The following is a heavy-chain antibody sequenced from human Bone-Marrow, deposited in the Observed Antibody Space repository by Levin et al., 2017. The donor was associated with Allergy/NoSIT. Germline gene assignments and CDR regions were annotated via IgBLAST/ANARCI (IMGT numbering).Heavy chain of an antibody. CDR1: GFTFSSYG. Sequence: GESLKISCAASGFTFSSYGMHWVRQAPGKGLEWVAVISYDGSNKYYADSVKGRFTISRDNSKNTLYLQMNSLRAEDTAVYYCAKEEYRYCISTSCSPFDYWGQGTLVTVSS. J-gene: IGHJ4*02. V-gene: IGHV3-30*18. CDR3: AKEEYRYCISTSCSPFDY. D-gene: IGHD2-2*01. CDR2: ISYDGSNK.